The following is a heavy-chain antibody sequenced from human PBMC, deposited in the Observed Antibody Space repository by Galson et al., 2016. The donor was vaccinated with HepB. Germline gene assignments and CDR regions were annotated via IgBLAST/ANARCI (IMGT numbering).Heavy chain of an antibody. V-gene: IGHV1-24*01. CDR2: FDPEDGET. CDR1: GYTLTELS. CDR3: GTGSAAVPGSYGLDV. J-gene: IGHJ6*04. Sequence: SVKVSCKVSGYTLTELSIHWVRQSPGKGLEWMGGFDPEDGETIYAQKFQGRVTMTEDTTTDTAYMELSSLRSEDTAVYYCGTGSAAVPGSYGLDVWGKGTTVTVYS. D-gene: IGHD6-19*01.